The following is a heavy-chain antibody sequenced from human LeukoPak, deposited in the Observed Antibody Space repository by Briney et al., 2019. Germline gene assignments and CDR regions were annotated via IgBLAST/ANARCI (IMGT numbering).Heavy chain of an antibody. V-gene: IGHV3-30*02. CDR2: IRYDGSNK. CDR1: GFTFSSYG. CDR3: AKDGYSKGYYYYYMDV. Sequence: PGGSLRLSCAASGFTFSSYGMHWVRLAPGKGLEWVAFIRYDGSNKYYADSVKGRFTISRDNSKNTLYLQMNSLKTEDTAVYYCAKDGYSKGYYYYYMDVWGKGTTVTVSS. J-gene: IGHJ6*03. D-gene: IGHD4-23*01.